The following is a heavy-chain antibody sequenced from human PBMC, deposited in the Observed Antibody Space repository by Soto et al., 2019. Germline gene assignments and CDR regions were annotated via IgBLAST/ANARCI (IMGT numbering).Heavy chain of an antibody. D-gene: IGHD3-22*01. V-gene: IGHV4-34*01. CDR2: INHSGST. Sequence: ETLSLTYDVYGGYVSGYCWSWIRQPPGKGLGWIGEINHSGSTNYNPSLKSRVTISVDTSKNQFSLKLSSVTAADTAVYYCAMGRTYYYDSSGYYYFDYWGQGTLVTVSS. CDR1: GGYVSGYC. J-gene: IGHJ4*02. CDR3: AMGRTYYYDSSGYYYFDY.